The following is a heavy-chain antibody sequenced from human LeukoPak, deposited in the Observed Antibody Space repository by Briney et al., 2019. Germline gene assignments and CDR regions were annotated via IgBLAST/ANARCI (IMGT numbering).Heavy chain of an antibody. CDR1: GGSISSGDYY. CDR2: IYYSGST. Sequence: SQTLSLTCTVSGGSISSGDYYWSWIRQPPGKGLEWTGYIYYSGSTYYNPSLKSRVTISVDTSKNQFSLKLSSVTAADTAVYYCASSQQLYYFDYWGQGTLVTVSS. J-gene: IGHJ4*02. D-gene: IGHD6-13*01. CDR3: ASSQQLYYFDY. V-gene: IGHV4-30-4*01.